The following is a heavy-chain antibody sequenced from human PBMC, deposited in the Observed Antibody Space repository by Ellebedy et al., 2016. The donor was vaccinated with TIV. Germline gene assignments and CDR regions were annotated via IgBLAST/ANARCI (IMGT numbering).Heavy chain of an antibody. CDR2: INPNSGGT. CDR1: GYTFTGYY. J-gene: IGHJ4*02. V-gene: IGHV1-2*05. D-gene: IGHD1-1*01. Sequence: AASVKVSCKASGYTFTGYYLHWVRQAPGQGLEWMGRINPNSGGTNYAQKFQGRVSMTRDMSISTAYMELNRLTSDDTVVYYCARERGHNYDYWGQGTLVTVSA. CDR3: ARERGHNYDY.